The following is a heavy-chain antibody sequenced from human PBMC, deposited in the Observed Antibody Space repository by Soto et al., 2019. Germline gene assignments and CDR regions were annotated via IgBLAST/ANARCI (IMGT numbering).Heavy chain of an antibody. CDR1: GFTFSNYC. CDR3: ASELVGASDPYGLDX. CDR2: IWHDGNNK. Sequence: RLSCAASGFTFSNYCMHCVRQAPGKGLEWVAIIWHDGNNKYYADSVSGRFIISRDNSKNRLYLQMNSLRAEDTAVYYCASELVGASDPYGLDXWGQGTPVTVS. D-gene: IGHD1-26*01. V-gene: IGHV3-33*01. J-gene: IGHJ6*02.